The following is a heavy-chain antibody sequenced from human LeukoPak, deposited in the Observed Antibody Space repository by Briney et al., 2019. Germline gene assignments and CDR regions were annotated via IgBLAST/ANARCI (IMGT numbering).Heavy chain of an antibody. V-gene: IGHV3-74*01. D-gene: IGHD2-15*01. Sequence: PGGSLRLSCAASGSTFSNYWMHWVRQAPGKGPVWVSRINTDGNITTYADSVKGRFSISRDNAKNALFLQMNSLRAEDTAVFYCARELSGSISRHFDYWGQGTLVTVSS. CDR1: GSTFSNYW. J-gene: IGHJ4*02. CDR2: INTDGNIT. CDR3: ARELSGSISRHFDY.